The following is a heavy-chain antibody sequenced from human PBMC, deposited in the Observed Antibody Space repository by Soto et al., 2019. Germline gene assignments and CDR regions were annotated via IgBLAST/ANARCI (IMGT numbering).Heavy chain of an antibody. V-gene: IGHV3-30*18. D-gene: IGHD3-10*01. CDR3: AKEAFTGYYYYGMDV. J-gene: IGHJ6*02. CDR1: GFTFSSYG. CDR2: ISYDGSNK. Sequence: GGSLRLSCAASGFTFSSYGMHWVRQAPGKGLEWVAVISYDGSNKYYADSVKGRFTISRDNSKNTLYLQMNSLRAEDTAVYYCAKEAFTGYYYYGMDVWGQGTTVTAP.